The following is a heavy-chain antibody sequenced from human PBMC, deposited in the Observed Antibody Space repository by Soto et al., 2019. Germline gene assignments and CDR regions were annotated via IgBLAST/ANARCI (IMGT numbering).Heavy chain of an antibody. CDR3: ARDGLGAYTYGSYYFDY. Sequence: EVQLLESGGGLVQPGGSLRLSCAASGFTFSNYAMSWVRQAPGKGLEWVSTISTSGGSTYSADSVKVRFTISRDNSKNTLYLQMNSLRAEDTAVYYCARDGLGAYTYGSYYFDYWGQGTLVTVSS. J-gene: IGHJ4*02. D-gene: IGHD5-18*01. CDR1: GFTFSNYA. CDR2: ISTSGGST. V-gene: IGHV3-23*01.